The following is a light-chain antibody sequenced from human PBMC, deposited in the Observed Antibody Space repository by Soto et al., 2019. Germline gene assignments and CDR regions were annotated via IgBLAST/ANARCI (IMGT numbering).Light chain of an antibody. CDR2: DAS. CDR3: QHYGSSLRT. CDR1: QSVSSY. V-gene: IGKV3-11*01. J-gene: IGKJ2*01. Sequence: EIVLTQSPATLSLSPGERATLSCRASQSVSSYLAWYQQKPGQAPRLLIYDASNRATGIPARFSGSGSGTDFTLTISSLEPEDFAVYYCQHYGSSLRTFGRGTKLEIK.